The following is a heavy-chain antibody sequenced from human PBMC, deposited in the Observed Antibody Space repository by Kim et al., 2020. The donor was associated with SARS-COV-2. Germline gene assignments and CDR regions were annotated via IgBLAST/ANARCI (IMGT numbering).Heavy chain of an antibody. CDR3: ARVTAARPRAYDY. V-gene: IGHV4-59*01. Sequence: NPSRTSRVPISVDTAKNQFSLKLSSVTAADTAVYYCARVTAARPRAYDYWGQGTLVTVSS. J-gene: IGHJ4*02. D-gene: IGHD6-6*01.